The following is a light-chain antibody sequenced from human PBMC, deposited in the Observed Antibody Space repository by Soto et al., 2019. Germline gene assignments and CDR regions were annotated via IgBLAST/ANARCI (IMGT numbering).Light chain of an antibody. CDR3: QAWDSSTVV. CDR1: KLGDKY. J-gene: IGLJ2*01. CDR2: QDS. V-gene: IGLV3-1*01. Sequence: SSELTQPPSVSVSPGQTASITCSGDKLGDKYACWYQQKPGQSPVLVIYQDSKRPSGIPERFSGSNSGNTATLTISGTQAMDEADYYCQAWDSSTVVFGGGTKVTLL.